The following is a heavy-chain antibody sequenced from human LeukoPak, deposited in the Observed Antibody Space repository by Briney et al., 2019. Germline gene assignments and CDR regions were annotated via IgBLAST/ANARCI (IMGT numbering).Heavy chain of an antibody. CDR2: IYHSGST. CDR1: GGSISSGDYS. Sequence: SETLSLTCAVSGGSISSGDYSWNWIRQPPGKGLEWIGYIYHSGSTYYNPSLKSRVTISVDRSKNQFSLKLSSVTAADTAVYYCARDRGGYGSIDYWGQGTLVTVSS. CDR3: ARDRGGYGSIDY. D-gene: IGHD3-10*01. J-gene: IGHJ4*02. V-gene: IGHV4-30-2*01.